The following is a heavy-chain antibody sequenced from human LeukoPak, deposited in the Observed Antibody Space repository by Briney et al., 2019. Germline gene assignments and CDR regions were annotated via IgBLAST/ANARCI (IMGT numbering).Heavy chain of an antibody. D-gene: IGHD4-17*01. Sequence: GRSLRLSCAASGFTFSAYAVHWVRQAPGKGLKWVAIISYDGSNKYYADSVKGRFTISRDNSKNTLYLQMNSLRAGDTAVYYCAKGPNYGDYYWYFDYWGQGTLVTVSS. CDR2: ISYDGSNK. J-gene: IGHJ4*02. CDR1: GFTFSAYA. V-gene: IGHV3-30*04. CDR3: AKGPNYGDYYWYFDY.